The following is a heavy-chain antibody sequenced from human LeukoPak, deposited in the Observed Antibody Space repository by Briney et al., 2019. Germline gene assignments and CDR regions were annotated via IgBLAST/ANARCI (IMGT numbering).Heavy chain of an antibody. V-gene: IGHV3-30-3*01. Sequence: VQLVESGGGLVQPGGSLRLSCAASGFTFRSYAMHWVRQAPGKGLEWVIVISSDGTNKYYADSVKGRFTISRDNSKNTLYLQMNSLRAEDTAVYYCAKDSGSPWIQLWLQSWGQGTLVTVSS. CDR1: GFTFRSYA. CDR2: ISSDGTNK. D-gene: IGHD5-18*01. J-gene: IGHJ4*02. CDR3: AKDSGSPWIQLWLQS.